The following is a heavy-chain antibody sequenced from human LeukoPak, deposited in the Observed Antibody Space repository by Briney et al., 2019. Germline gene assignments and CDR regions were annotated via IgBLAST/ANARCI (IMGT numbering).Heavy chain of an antibody. CDR3: AKGSSTVTTVDH. J-gene: IGHJ4*02. V-gene: IGHV3-23*01. CDR1: GFTFSSFA. D-gene: IGHD5-24*01. CDR2: IGGSGGST. Sequence: GGSLRLSCAASGFTFSSFAMSWVRQAQGKGLEWVLAIGGSGGSTYYADSVKGRFTISRDNSKNTLYLQMNSLRAEDTAVYYCAKGSSTVTTVDHWGQGTLVTVSS.